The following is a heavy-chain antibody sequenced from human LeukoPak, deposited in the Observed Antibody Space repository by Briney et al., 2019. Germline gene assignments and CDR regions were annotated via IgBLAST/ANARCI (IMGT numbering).Heavy chain of an antibody. CDR1: GFTFSSYL. V-gene: IGHV3-7*01. CDR3: ATTDTSSAY. J-gene: IGHJ4*02. CDR2: IKQDGSEK. D-gene: IGHD6-6*01. Sequence: SGGSLRLSCAASGFTFSSYLMSWVRQAPGKGLEWVANIKQDGSEKYYVDSVKGRFTISRDNAKNSLYLQMNSLRAEDTAVYYCATTDTSSAYWGQGALVTVSS.